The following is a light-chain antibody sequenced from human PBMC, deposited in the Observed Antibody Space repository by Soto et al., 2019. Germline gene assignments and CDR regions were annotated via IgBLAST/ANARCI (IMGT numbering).Light chain of an antibody. CDR3: VAGDDSLNGHV. CDR1: SSNMGTNT. Sequence: QSVLTQPPSASGTPGQRVTISCSGGSSNMGTNTVSWYKQVPGTAPKVLIYVNDQRPSGVPDRFSGSNSGTSTSLAISGLQTEDEDDYYCVAGDDSLNGHVLGTGNKVTVL. V-gene: IGLV1-44*01. J-gene: IGLJ1*01. CDR2: VND.